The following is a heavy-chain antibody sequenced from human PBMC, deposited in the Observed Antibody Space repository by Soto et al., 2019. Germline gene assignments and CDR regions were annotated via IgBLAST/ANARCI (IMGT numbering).Heavy chain of an antibody. CDR1: GYSFTSYW. CDR2: IYPGDSDT. V-gene: IGHV5-51*01. J-gene: IGHJ6*02. CDR3: ARHGSSGWAYYYYGMEV. D-gene: IGHD6-19*01. Sequence: PGESLKISCKGSGYSFTSYWIGWVRQMPGKGLEWMGIIYPGDSDTRYSPSFQGQVTISADKSISTAYLQWSSLKASDTAMYYCARHGSSGWAYYYYGMEVWGQGTTVTVSS.